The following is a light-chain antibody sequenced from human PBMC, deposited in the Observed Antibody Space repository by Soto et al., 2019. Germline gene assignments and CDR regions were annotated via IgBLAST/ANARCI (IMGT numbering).Light chain of an antibody. V-gene: IGLV3-21*02. Sequence: SYELTQPPSVSVAPGQTARITCGGNNIGSKSVHWYQQKPGQAPVLVVYDDSDRPSGIPERFSGSNSGNTATLTISRVEDGDEADYYCQVWDSSSDHRVFGGVTQLTVL. CDR1: NIGSKS. J-gene: IGLJ3*02. CDR3: QVWDSSSDHRV. CDR2: DDS.